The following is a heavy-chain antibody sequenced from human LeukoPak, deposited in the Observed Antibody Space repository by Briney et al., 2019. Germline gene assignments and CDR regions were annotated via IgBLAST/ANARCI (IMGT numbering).Heavy chain of an antibody. CDR1: GFAFSSYG. CDR2: IRYDGSNK. CDR3: ARGPIVWVTAIRYFDY. J-gene: IGHJ4*02. Sequence: TGGSLRLSCAASGFAFSSYGMHWVRQALGKGLEWVAFIRYDGSNKYYADSVKGRFTISRDNAKNSLYLQMNSLRAEDTAVYYCARGPIVWVTAIRYFDYWGQGTLVTVSS. V-gene: IGHV3-30*02. D-gene: IGHD2-21*02.